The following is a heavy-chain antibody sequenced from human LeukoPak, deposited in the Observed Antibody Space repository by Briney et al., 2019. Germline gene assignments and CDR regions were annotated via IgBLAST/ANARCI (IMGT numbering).Heavy chain of an antibody. CDR1: RFIFSNYD. CDR3: ATSRSTATSARGLFDF. Sequence: GGSLRLSCVAPRFIFSNYDMSWVRQAPGQGLEWVSSISYNGGTTFYAKSVQGRFTISRDNSHSTLYLQMNRLTAEDTAFYYCATSRSTATSARGLFDFWGQGTLVTVSS. J-gene: IGHJ4*01. D-gene: IGHD2-8*02. V-gene: IGHV3-23*01. CDR2: ISYNGGTT.